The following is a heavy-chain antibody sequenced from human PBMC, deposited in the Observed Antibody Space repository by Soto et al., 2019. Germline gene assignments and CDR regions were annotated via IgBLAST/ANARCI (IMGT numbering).Heavy chain of an antibody. Sequence: QVQLVQSGAEVKKRGASVKVSCKVSGYTLTELSMHWVREAPGKGLEWLGGFDPEDGETIYAQKFQGRVTMTEDTSTDTAYMELSSLRSEDTAVYYCATAKRPSRYYYYGMDVWGQGTTVTVSS. CDR1: GYTLTELS. CDR3: ATAKRPSRYYYYGMDV. CDR2: FDPEDGET. J-gene: IGHJ6*02. D-gene: IGHD6-25*01. V-gene: IGHV1-24*01.